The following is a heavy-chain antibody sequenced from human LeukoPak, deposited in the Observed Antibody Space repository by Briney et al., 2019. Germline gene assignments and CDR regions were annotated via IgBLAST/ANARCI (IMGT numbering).Heavy chain of an antibody. D-gene: IGHD6-19*01. V-gene: IGHV4-59*01. Sequence: SETLSLTCTVSGGSISSYYWSWIRQLPGKGLEWIGYIYYSGSTNYNPSLKSRVTISVDTSKNQFSLKLSSVTAADTAVYYCARAGTYSSGSRFDYWGQGTLVTVSS. CDR1: GGSISSYY. J-gene: IGHJ4*02. CDR3: ARAGTYSSGSRFDY. CDR2: IYYSGST.